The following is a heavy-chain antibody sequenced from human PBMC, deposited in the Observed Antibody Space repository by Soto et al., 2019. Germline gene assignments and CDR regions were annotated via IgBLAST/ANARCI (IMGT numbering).Heavy chain of an antibody. CDR3: ENGLLGGVLVS. CDR2: IYYSGST. CDR1: GVSISSGCYY. J-gene: IGHJ5*02. V-gene: IGHV4-31*03. D-gene: IGHD2-8*02. Sequence: PXETLSLTCSVSGVSISSGCYYWSWIRQHSGTGLEWIGYIYYSGSTYYNPSLKSRVTISVETSKNQFSLRLSSVTAADTAVYYCENGLLGGVLVSWGQGTLVTVSS.